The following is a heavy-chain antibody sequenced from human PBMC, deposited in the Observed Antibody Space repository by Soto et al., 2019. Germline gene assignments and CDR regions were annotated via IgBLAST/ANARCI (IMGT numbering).Heavy chain of an antibody. D-gene: IGHD6-13*01. CDR3: ARAPLAAAGKTDWFDP. V-gene: IGHV1-69*01. CDR2: IIPIFGTA. CDR1: GGTFSSYA. Sequence: QVQLVQSGAEVKKPGSSVKVSCKASGGTFSSYAISWVRQAPGQGLEWMGGIIPIFGTANYAQKFQGRVTITADECTSTAYMEPRGVISEHAGVYYCARAPLAAAGKTDWFDPWGQGTLVTVSS. J-gene: IGHJ5*02.